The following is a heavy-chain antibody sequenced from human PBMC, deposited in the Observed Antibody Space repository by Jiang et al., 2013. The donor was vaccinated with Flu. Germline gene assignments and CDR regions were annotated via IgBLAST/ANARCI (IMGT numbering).Heavy chain of an antibody. V-gene: IGHV1-2*02. D-gene: IGHD1-26*01. CDR1: EYTFTGYH. J-gene: IGHJ4*02. Sequence: GAEVKKPGASLKVSCKASEYTFTGYHLHWVRQAPGQGLEWMGWIYPDSGGTDYAQKFQGRVTMTRDTSISTAYMELSRLTSDDTAVYYCVRGKGYTGSYPRWGQGTLVTVSS. CDR3: VRGKGYTGSYPR. CDR2: IYPDSGGT.